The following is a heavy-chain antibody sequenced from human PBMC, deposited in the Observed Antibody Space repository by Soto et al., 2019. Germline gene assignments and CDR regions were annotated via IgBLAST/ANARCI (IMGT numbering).Heavy chain of an antibody. CDR2: IYSGGNP. Sequence: EKRLVQSGGGLVQPGGSLRLSCAASGFSVGGNYMSWVRQAPGKGLELVSLIYSGGNPFYADSMKGRFTLSRDNSNNMLDLPMDSLRAEDTAVYYCARGPNSDCWGQGTLVIVSS. CDR3: ARGPNSDC. V-gene: IGHV3-53*01. CDR1: GFSVGGNY. D-gene: IGHD2-21*01. J-gene: IGHJ4*02.